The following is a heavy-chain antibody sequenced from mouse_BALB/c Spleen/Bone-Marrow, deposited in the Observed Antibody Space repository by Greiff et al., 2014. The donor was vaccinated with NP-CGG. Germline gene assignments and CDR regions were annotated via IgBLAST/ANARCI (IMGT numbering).Heavy chain of an antibody. J-gene: IGHJ3*01. Sequence: LVESGAELVKPGASVKLSCTASGFNIKDPYMHWVKQRPEQGLEWIGRIDPANGNTKYDPKFQGKATITADTSSNTAYLQLSSLTSEDTVVYYCAPYYYGRWFTYWGQGTLVTVSA. V-gene: IGHV14-3*02. CDR2: IDPANGNT. CDR3: APYYYGRWFTY. D-gene: IGHD1-1*01. CDR1: GFNIKDPY.